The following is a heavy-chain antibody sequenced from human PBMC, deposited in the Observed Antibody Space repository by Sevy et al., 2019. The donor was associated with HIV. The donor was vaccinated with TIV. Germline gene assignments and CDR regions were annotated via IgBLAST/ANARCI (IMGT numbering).Heavy chain of an antibody. CDR3: RKDHGGYCTNGVCYSKDY. Sequence: GGSLRLSCAASGFTFSSYGMHWVRQAPGKGLEWVAVITYDGSNKYYADSVKGRFTISRDNSKNTLYLQMNSLRAEDTAVYYCRKDHGGYCTNGVCYSKDYWGQGTLVTVSS. J-gene: IGHJ4*02. V-gene: IGHV3-30*18. D-gene: IGHD2-8*01. CDR2: ITYDGSNK. CDR1: GFTFSSYG.